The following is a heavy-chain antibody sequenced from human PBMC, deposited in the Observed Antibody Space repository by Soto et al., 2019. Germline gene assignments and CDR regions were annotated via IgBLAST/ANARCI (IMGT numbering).Heavy chain of an antibody. CDR2: ISYDGSNK. V-gene: IGHV3-30*03. D-gene: IGHD6-13*01. CDR3: ATAAGTPSYYYYGMDV. Sequence: QVQLVESGGGVVQPGRSLRLSCAASGFTFSSYGMPWVRQAPGKGLEWVAVISYDGSNKYYADSVKGRFTISRDNSKNTLYLQMNSLRAEDTAVYYCATAAGTPSYYYYGMDVWGQGTTVTVSS. J-gene: IGHJ6*02. CDR1: GFTFSSYG.